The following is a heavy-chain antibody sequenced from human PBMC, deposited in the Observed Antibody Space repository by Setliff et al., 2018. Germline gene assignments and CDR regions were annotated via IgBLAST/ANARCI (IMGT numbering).Heavy chain of an antibody. J-gene: IGHJ6*03. Sequence: GGSLRLSCVVSGITISNNFWSWVRQAPGKGLEWISYIISNSLTIHYADSVRGRFTISRDNARNSLYLQMSNLRAEDTAVYYCARSGGIGNYNWDVWGKGTTVTVSS. CDR3: ARSGGIGNYNWDV. CDR1: GITISNNF. V-gene: IGHV3-48*01. D-gene: IGHD3-16*01. CDR2: IISNSLTI.